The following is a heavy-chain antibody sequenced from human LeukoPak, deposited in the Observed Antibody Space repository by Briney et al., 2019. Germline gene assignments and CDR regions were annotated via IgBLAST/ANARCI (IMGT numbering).Heavy chain of an antibody. CDR2: IYYSGST. CDR3: ARPTAAAGFYYFDY. CDR1: GYSISSGYY. D-gene: IGHD6-13*01. Sequence: SETLSLTCTVSGYSISSGYYWGWIRQPPGKGLEWIGSIYYSGSTYYNPSLKSRVTISVDTSKNQFSLKLSSVTAADTAVYYCARPTAAAGFYYFDYWGQGTLVTVSS. V-gene: IGHV4-38-2*02. J-gene: IGHJ4*02.